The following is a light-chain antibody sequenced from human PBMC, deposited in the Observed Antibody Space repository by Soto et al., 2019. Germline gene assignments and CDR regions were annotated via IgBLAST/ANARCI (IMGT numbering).Light chain of an antibody. V-gene: IGKV1-39*01. Sequence: DTQMTQSPSSLSASVGDRVTITCLASQTVRRYLNWYQQKPGKAPTLLIYAASTLESAVPPRFSGAGSETEFTLTINGLQPDDFATYYCQQTFSTPITFGQGTRLEIK. J-gene: IGKJ5*01. CDR1: QTVRRY. CDR2: AAS. CDR3: QQTFSTPIT.